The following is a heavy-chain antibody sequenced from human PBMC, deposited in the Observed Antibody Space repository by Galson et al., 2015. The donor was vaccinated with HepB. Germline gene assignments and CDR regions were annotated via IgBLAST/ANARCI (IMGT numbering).Heavy chain of an antibody. CDR2: IYSSSSST. Sequence: SLRLSGAASGFSVYSNYMNWVRQAPGKGLEWVSLIYSSSSSTNYADFVRGRFTISRDTSKNTVYLQMSRLRADDTAMYYCAQLVTGYWGRGTLVTVSS. V-gene: IGHV3-53*01. CDR3: AQLVTGY. D-gene: IGHD1-1*01. J-gene: IGHJ4*02. CDR1: GFSVYSNY.